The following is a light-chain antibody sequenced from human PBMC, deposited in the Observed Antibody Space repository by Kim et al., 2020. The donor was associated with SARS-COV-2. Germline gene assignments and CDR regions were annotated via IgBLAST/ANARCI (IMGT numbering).Light chain of an antibody. CDR1: SASVESNY. Sequence: GQRVTISWSGSSASVESNYVYWYQEVPGTAPKVLIYRNNQRPSGVPDRFSGSKSGTAASLAISGLRSEDEADYYCAAWDDSLSGRVFGGGTQLTVL. J-gene: IGLJ3*02. CDR3: AAWDDSLSGRV. CDR2: RNN. V-gene: IGLV1-47*01.